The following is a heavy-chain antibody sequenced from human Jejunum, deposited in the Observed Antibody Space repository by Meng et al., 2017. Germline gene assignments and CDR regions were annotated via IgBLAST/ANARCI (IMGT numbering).Heavy chain of an antibody. Sequence: HLEDSVPGLVTPSGTLSLTCAVSGDFTSSSDRWTWVRQAPGRGLEWIGEVWHSGATYYNPSLESRLTISIDTSNNRFSLELSSATAADTAVYYCARGVLERYFDYWGQGALVTVSS. CDR3: ARGVLERYFDY. CDR1: GDFTSSSDR. D-gene: IGHD3-10*01. V-gene: IGHV4-4*02. J-gene: IGHJ4*02. CDR2: VWHSGAT.